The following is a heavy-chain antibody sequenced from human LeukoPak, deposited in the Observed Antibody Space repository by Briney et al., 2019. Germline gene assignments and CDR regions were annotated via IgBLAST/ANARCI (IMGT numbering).Heavy chain of an antibody. Sequence: ASVKVSCKASGYTFTGYYMHWVRQAPGQGLEWMGWINPNSGGTNYAQKFQGRVTMTRDTSISTAYMELSRLRSDDTAVYYCARGGIAAAGQKAGYYYYYMDVWGKGTTVTVSS. V-gene: IGHV1-2*02. CDR1: GYTFTGYY. D-gene: IGHD6-13*01. CDR3: ARGGIAAAGQKAGYYYYYMDV. J-gene: IGHJ6*03. CDR2: INPNSGGT.